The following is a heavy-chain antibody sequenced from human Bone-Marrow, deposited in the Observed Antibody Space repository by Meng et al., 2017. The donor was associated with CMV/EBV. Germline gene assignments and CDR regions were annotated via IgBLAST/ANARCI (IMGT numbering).Heavy chain of an antibody. CDR1: GGTFSSYA. CDR2: IIPIFGTA. V-gene: IGHV1-69*05. Sequence: SVKVSCKASGGTFSSYAISWVRQAPGQGLEWMGRIIPIFGTANYAQKFQGRVTITTDESTSTAYMELSSLRSEDTAVYYCARQGITMVRGATNWFDPWGQGTLVTVSS. J-gene: IGHJ5*02. D-gene: IGHD3-10*01. CDR3: ARQGITMVRGATNWFDP.